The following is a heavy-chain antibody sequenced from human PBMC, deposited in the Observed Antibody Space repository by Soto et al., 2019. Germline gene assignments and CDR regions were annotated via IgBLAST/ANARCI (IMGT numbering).Heavy chain of an antibody. V-gene: IGHV3-15*07. CDR3: TTDMWSNKGFDP. D-gene: IGHD2-21*01. CDR1: GFTFSDAW. Sequence: EVQLVGSGGALVEPGESLRLSCAGSGFTFSDAWMYWVRQAPGKGLEWVGRMKSKVDGGAIDYAAPVRGRFTISRDDSKKVFYLQMDSLKTEDTAVYYCTTDMWSNKGFDPWGLGTLVTVSS. J-gene: IGHJ5*02. CDR2: MKSKVDGGAI.